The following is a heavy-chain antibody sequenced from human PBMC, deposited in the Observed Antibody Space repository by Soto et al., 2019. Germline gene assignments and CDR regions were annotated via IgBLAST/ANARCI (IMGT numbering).Heavy chain of an antibody. J-gene: IGHJ4*02. D-gene: IGHD4-17*01. V-gene: IGHV3-74*01. CDR1: GFNFSVYW. CDR3: ARGGAYGDYRSDY. Sequence: EVQLVESGGGLVQPGGSLRLSCAASGFNFSVYWMHWVRQAPGKGLVWVSRINSDGSYASSADSVKGRLTISRDNAKNTLYLQLNSLRAEVTAVYYCARGGAYGDYRSDYWGQGTLVTVSS. CDR2: INSDGSYA.